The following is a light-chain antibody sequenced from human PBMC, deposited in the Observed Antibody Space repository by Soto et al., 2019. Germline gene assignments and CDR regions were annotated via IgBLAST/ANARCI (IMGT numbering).Light chain of an antibody. CDR1: QSVNNRN. CDR2: GSS. V-gene: IGKV3-20*01. J-gene: IGKJ4*01. CDR3: QQYGSSPLT. Sequence: EIVLTQSPGTLSLSPGERAALSCRASQSVNNRNFAWYQQKPGQAPRLLIYGSSSRATGIPDRFSGSGSGTDFTLTVSRLEPEDFAVYYCQQYGSSPLTFGGGTKVEIK.